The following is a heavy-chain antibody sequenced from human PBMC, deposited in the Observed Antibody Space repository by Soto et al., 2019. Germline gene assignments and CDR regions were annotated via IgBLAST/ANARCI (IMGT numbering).Heavy chain of an antibody. Sequence: QVRLEESGPGRVKPSETLSLSCIVSGGTISTYPRSWIRQPPGKGLEWIGFIYHTGSTNYNPSFNSRVTMSVDTSKNRFSLRLSSVTAADTAVYYCARQGGGSSWFRVDHWGQVTLVTVSS. CDR3: ARQGGGSSWFRVDH. D-gene: IGHD6-13*01. CDR1: GGTISTYP. J-gene: IGHJ4*01. V-gene: IGHV4-59*08. CDR2: IYHTGST.